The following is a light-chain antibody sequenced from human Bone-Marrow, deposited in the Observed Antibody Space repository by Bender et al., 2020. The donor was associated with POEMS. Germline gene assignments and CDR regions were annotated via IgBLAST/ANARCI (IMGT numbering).Light chain of an antibody. Sequence: ISCSGTSSNFGNNAANWYQHVPGTAPKLLIYSNNQRPSGVPDRFSASTSGTSASLAISGLHSDDEADYYCSSWDDSLNGLVFGGGATPTVL. J-gene: IGLJ3*02. V-gene: IGLV1-44*01. CDR2: SNN. CDR1: SSNFGNNA. CDR3: SSWDDSLNGLV.